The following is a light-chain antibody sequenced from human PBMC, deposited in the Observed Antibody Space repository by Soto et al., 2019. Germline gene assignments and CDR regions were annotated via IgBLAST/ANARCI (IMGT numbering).Light chain of an antibody. J-gene: IGLJ1*01. CDR2: DVS. CDR1: SSDVGGYNY. Sequence: QSVLTQRAAVSGSPGQSITISCTGTSSDVGGYNYVSWYQQHPVKAPKLMIYDVSKRPSGVPDRFSGSKSGNTASLTISGLQAEDEADYYCCSYAGSYTHVSGTRTKVTVL. CDR3: CSYAGSYTHV. V-gene: IGLV2-11*01.